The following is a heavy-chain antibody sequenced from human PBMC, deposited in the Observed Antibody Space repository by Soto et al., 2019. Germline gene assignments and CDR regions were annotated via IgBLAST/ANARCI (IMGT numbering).Heavy chain of an antibody. CDR1: GGTFSSYA. V-gene: IGHV1-69*01. CDR3: ARGLSCYSYGLSFHYYYGMDV. Sequence: QVQLVQSGAEVKKPGSSVKVSCKASGGTFSSYAISWVRQAPGQGLEWMGGIIPIFGTANYAQKFQGRVTITADESMSTAYMELSSLRSEDTAVYYCARGLSCYSYGLSFHYYYGMDVWGQGTTVTVSS. D-gene: IGHD5-18*01. CDR2: IIPIFGTA. J-gene: IGHJ6*02.